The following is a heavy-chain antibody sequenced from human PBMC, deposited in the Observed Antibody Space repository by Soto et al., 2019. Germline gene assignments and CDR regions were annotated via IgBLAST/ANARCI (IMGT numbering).Heavy chain of an antibody. Sequence: GGSLRLSCTASGFTFGDYAMSWVRQAPGKGLEWVANIKQDGSEKYYVDSVKGRFTISRDNAKNSLYLQMNSLRAEDTAVYYCARVRETYYFDYWGQGTLVTVSS. CDR3: ARVRETYYFDY. J-gene: IGHJ4*02. D-gene: IGHD3-10*01. V-gene: IGHV3-7*01. CDR2: IKQDGSEK. CDR1: GFTFGDYA.